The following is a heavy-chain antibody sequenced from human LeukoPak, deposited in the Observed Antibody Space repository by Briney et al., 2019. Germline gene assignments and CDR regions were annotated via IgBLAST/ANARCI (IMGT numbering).Heavy chain of an antibody. D-gene: IGHD3-3*01. CDR3: ARGASAYDFWSGYKYYFDY. CDR2: IIPILGIA. J-gene: IGHJ4*02. CDR1: GGTFSSYA. Sequence: GASVKVSSKASGGTFSSYAISWVRQAPGQGLEWMGRIIPILGIANYAQKFQGRVTITADKSTSTAYMELSSLGSEDTAAYYCARGASAYDFWSGYKYYFDYWGQGTLVTVSS. V-gene: IGHV1-69*04.